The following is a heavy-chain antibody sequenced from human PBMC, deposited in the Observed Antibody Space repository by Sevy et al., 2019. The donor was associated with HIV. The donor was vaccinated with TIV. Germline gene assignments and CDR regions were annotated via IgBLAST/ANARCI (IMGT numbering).Heavy chain of an antibody. V-gene: IGHV3-30*03. CDR1: GFTFNTYD. Sequence: GGSLRLSCAASGFTFNTYDMHWVRQAPGKGLEWVALISYDGSNKYYADSVKGTLTMSRDNSKNTLYLQMNSLRAEDTAVYYCAGDDLVGAMIGAFDIWGQGTMVTVSS. J-gene: IGHJ3*02. CDR2: ISYDGSNK. D-gene: IGHD1-26*01. CDR3: AGDDLVGAMIGAFDI.